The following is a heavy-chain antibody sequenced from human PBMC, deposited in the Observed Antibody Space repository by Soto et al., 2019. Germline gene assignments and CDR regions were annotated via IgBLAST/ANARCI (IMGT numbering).Heavy chain of an antibody. V-gene: IGHV3-74*01. J-gene: IGHJ5*02. CDR1: GFTFSTYW. CDR3: VRDGPCITTSCFANWFDR. Sequence: EVQLVESGGGLVQPGGSLRLSCGASGFTFSTYWMHWIRQVPGKGLEWVSRINSDASHTYYADSVKGRFTISRDNAKITLHLEMNSLRSEDTAVHYCVRDGPCITTSCFANWFDRWGQGTLVTVSS. CDR2: INSDASHT. D-gene: IGHD2-2*01.